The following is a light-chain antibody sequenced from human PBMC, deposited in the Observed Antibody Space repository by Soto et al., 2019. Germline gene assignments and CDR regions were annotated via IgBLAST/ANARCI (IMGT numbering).Light chain of an antibody. V-gene: IGKV3-20*01. CDR2: GAS. Sequence: ENLLTQSPGTLSFSPGERATLSCRASQSVSSSYLAWYQQKPGQAPRLLIYGASSRATGIPDRFSGSGSGTDFTLTISRLEPEDFAVYYCQQYGSSPFGGGTKVDIK. J-gene: IGKJ4*01. CDR3: QQYGSSP. CDR1: QSVSSSY.